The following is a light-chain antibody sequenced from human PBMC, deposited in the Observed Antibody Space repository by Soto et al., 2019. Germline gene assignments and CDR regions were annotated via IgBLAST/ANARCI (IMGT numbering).Light chain of an antibody. Sequence: QSALTQPPSASGAPGQSVTISCTGTSSDVGGYRYVSWCQQHPGKAPKLILYEISKRPSGVSPRCSGSKSGTTASLTIAGLQAEDEADYYCSSYSGSTNPLVFGRGTKLTVL. CDR2: EIS. CDR1: SSDVGGYRY. CDR3: SSYSGSTNPLV. J-gene: IGLJ2*01. V-gene: IGLV2-14*01.